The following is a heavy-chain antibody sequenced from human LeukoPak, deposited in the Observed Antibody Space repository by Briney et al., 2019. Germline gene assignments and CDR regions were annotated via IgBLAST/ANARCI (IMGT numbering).Heavy chain of an antibody. Sequence: GGSLRLSCATSGFTFSRYGMSWVRQAPGKGLEWVSAISGNGADTYYADSVKGRFTISRDNAKNTLYLQMNSLRAGDTAVYYCASTPNGVAAIYFDYWGQGTLVTVSS. CDR1: GFTFSRYG. J-gene: IGHJ4*02. V-gene: IGHV3-23*01. D-gene: IGHD2-15*01. CDR2: ISGNGADT. CDR3: ASTPNGVAAIYFDY.